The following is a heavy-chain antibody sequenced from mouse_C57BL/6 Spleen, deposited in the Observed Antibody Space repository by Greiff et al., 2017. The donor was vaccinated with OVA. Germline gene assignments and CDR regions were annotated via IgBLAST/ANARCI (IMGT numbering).Heavy chain of an antibody. D-gene: IGHD2-13*01. Sequence: VQRVESGAELARPGASVKLSCKASGYTFTSYGISWVKQRTGQGLEWIGEIYPRSGNTYYNEKFKGKATLTADKSSSTAYMELRSLTSEDSAVYFCAREGLGAYWGQGTLVTVSA. CDR2: IYPRSGNT. CDR1: GYTFTSYG. V-gene: IGHV1-81*01. CDR3: AREGLGAY. J-gene: IGHJ3*01.